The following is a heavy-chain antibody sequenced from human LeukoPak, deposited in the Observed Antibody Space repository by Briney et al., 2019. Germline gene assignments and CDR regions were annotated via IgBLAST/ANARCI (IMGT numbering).Heavy chain of an antibody. CDR1: GFSFSTFD. Sequence: GGSLRLSCVASGFSFSTFDMYWVRQAAGGGLEWVAAVGTNHDTLYLGSVKGRFTISRENAKNSLSLKMSYLTVEDTAVYYCTREWRGIASHYSGMDVWGQGTAVIVSS. CDR2: VGTNHDT. J-gene: IGHJ6*02. V-gene: IGHV3-13*01. D-gene: IGHD3-16*02. CDR3: TREWRGIASHYSGMDV.